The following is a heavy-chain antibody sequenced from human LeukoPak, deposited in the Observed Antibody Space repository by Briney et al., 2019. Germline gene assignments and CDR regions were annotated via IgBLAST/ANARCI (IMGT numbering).Heavy chain of an antibody. Sequence: SETLSLTCSVSGGSISTYYWSWIRQAPGKGLEWIACINYSGSTNYNPSLKSRVTMSVDTSKNQFSLKLRYVTAADTAVYYCARDRIGYDSSGYFNWFDPWGQGTLVTVSS. V-gene: IGHV4-59*01. J-gene: IGHJ5*02. CDR2: INYSGST. CDR1: GGSISTYY. CDR3: ARDRIGYDSSGYFNWFDP. D-gene: IGHD3-22*01.